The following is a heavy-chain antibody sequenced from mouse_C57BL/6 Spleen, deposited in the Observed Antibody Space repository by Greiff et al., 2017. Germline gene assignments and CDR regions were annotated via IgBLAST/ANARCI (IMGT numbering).Heavy chain of an antibody. D-gene: IGHD1-1*01. CDR2: INPNNGGT. CDR1: GYTFTDYN. CDR3: ALLLRPAWFAY. V-gene: IGHV1-18*01. J-gene: IGHJ3*01. Sequence: VQLQQSGPELVKPGASVKIPCKASGYTFTDYNMDWVKQSHGKSLEWIGDINPNNGGTIYNQKFKGKATLSVDKSSSPAYMELRSLTSAYTAVYYCALLLRPAWFAYWGQGTLVTVSA.